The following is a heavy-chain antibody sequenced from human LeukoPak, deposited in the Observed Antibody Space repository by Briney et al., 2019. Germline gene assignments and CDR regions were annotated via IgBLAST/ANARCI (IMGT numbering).Heavy chain of an antibody. Sequence: SETLSLTCTVSGDSISTYYWSWIRQPPGKGLEWIGYIYYSGSTNYNPSLKSRITISVDTSKNQFSLKLSSMTAADTAVYYCARARGYFDDWGQGTLVTVSS. CDR1: GDSISTYY. D-gene: IGHD3-10*01. CDR3: ARARGYFDD. V-gene: IGHV4-59*01. CDR2: IYYSGST. J-gene: IGHJ4*02.